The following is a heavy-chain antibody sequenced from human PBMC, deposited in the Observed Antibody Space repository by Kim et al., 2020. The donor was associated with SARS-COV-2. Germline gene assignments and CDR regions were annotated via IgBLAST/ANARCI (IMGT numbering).Heavy chain of an antibody. CDR3: AHTNDSSGYYYGTFDY. V-gene: IGHV7-4-1*02. CDR1: GYTFTSYA. J-gene: IGHJ4*02. Sequence: ASVKVSCKASGYTFTSYAMNWVRQAPGQGLEWMGWINTNTGNPTYAQGFTGRFVFSLDTSVSTAYLQISSLKAEDTAVYYCAHTNDSSGYYYGTFDYWGQGTLVTVSS. CDR2: INTNTGNP. D-gene: IGHD3-22*01.